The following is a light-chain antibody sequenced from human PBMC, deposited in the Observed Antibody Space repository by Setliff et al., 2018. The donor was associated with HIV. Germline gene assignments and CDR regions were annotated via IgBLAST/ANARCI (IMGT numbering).Light chain of an antibody. CDR1: SSDIAIYNF. CDR2: DVS. V-gene: IGLV2-14*03. J-gene: IGLJ1*01. Sequence: QSVLTQPASVSGSPGQSITISCTGTSSDIAIYNFVSWYQHHPGKAPNLIIYDVSNRPSGVSNRFSGSKSGNTASLTISGLQAEDEADYYCSSYTSSSTLVFGTGTKVTVL. CDR3: SSYTSSSTLV.